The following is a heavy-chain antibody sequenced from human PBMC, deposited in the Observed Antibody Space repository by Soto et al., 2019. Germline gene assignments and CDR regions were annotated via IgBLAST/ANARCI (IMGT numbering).Heavy chain of an antibody. J-gene: IGHJ4*02. V-gene: IGHV4-59*01. CDR3: ARGNAIFGVAPFDY. CDR1: GGSISSYY. Sequence: PSETLSLTCTVSGGSISSYYWSWIRQPPGKGLEWIGYIYYSGSTNYNPSLKSRVTISVDTSKNQFSLKLSSVTAADTAVYYCARGNAIFGVAPFDYWGQGTLVTVSS. D-gene: IGHD3-3*01. CDR2: IYYSGST.